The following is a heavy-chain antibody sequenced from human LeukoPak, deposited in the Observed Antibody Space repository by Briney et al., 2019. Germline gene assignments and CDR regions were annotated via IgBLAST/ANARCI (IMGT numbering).Heavy chain of an antibody. V-gene: IGHV3-30*18. Sequence: GGSLRLFCGASGFIFSSYGVHWVSQAPGKGLEWVALISYDGSNKYYGDSVKGRFTISRDNSKNTLYLQMNSPRGEDTAVYYCAKYSSSSNYYYGMDVWGQGTTVTVSS. D-gene: IGHD6-6*01. CDR3: AKYSSSSNYYYGMDV. CDR2: ISYDGSNK. CDR1: GFIFSSYG. J-gene: IGHJ6*02.